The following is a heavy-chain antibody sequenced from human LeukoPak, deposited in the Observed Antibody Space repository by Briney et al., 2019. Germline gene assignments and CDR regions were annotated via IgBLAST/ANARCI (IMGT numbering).Heavy chain of an antibody. D-gene: IGHD3-9*01. CDR3: ARDCDILTGFSVGWFDR. CDR2: INPNSGGT. J-gene: IGHJ5*02. Sequence: ASVKASCKASGYTFTSYYMHWVRQAPGQGLEWMVRINPNSGGTNYAQKFQGRVTMTRDTSISTAYMELSRLTSDDTAVYYCARDCDILTGFSVGWFDRWGQGTLVTVSS. V-gene: IGHV1-2*06. CDR1: GYTFTSYY.